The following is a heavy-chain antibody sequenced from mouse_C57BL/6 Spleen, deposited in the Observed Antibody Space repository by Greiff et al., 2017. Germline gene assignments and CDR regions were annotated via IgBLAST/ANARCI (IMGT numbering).Heavy chain of an antibody. CDR1: GYAFSRSW. CDR2: IYPGDGDT. Sequence: VMLVESGPELVKPGASVKISCKASGYAFSRSWMNWVKQRPGKGLEWIGRIYPGDGDTNYNGKFKGKATLTADKSSSTAYMQLSSLTSEDSAVYFCARGGSSYYFDYWGQGTTLTVSS. D-gene: IGHD1-1*01. V-gene: IGHV1-82*01. CDR3: ARGGSSYYFDY. J-gene: IGHJ2*01.